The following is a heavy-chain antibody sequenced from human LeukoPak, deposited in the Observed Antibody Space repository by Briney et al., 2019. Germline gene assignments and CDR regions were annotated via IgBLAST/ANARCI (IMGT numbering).Heavy chain of an antibody. Sequence: PGTSLRLSCVASGFTFADHAMHWVRRAPGQGLVWVTGINWNNDGIVYAASVKGRFTVSRDNAKNTLYPQMNGLRPEDTAFYYCARDDYNTLGYNFHHWGQGTLVTVSS. D-gene: IGHD1-1*01. CDR3: ARDDYNTLGYNFHH. CDR2: INWNNDGI. V-gene: IGHV3-9*01. CDR1: GFTFADHA. J-gene: IGHJ1*01.